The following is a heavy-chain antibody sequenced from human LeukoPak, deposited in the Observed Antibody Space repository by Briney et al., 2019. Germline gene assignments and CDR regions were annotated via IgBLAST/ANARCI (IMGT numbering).Heavy chain of an antibody. CDR3: ARAGVGPIPFDC. Sequence: PGGSLRLSCAASGFTVSSKYMSWVRQAPGKGLEWVSVIYSGGSTYYADSVKGRFTISRDNSKNTLYLQMNSLRAEDTAVYYCARAGVGPIPFDCWGQGTLVTVSS. CDR2: IYSGGST. J-gene: IGHJ4*02. V-gene: IGHV3-53*01. D-gene: IGHD1-26*01. CDR1: GFTVSSKY.